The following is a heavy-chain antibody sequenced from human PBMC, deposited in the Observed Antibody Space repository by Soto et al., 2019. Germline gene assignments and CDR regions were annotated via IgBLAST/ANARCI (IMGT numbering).Heavy chain of an antibody. Sequence: QVQLQESGPGLVKPSETLSLTCTVSGGSVSSGSYYWSWIRQPPGKGLEWIGYIYYSGSTNYNPSLKSXATGSXXTSKNQFSLKLSSVTAADTAVYYCARAVPYYYADYWGQGTLVTVSS. CDR2: IYYSGST. CDR3: ARAVPYYYADY. J-gene: IGHJ4*02. V-gene: IGHV4-61*01. CDR1: GGSVSSGSYY. D-gene: IGHD3-10*01.